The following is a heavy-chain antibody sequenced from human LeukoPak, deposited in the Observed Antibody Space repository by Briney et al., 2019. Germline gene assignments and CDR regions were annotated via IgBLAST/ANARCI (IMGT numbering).Heavy chain of an antibody. J-gene: IGHJ4*02. CDR3: AKVPYYYDSSGYYYVGGFDY. D-gene: IGHD3-22*01. Sequence: GRSLRLSCAASGFTFSSYAMSLVRQAPGKGLEWVSAISGSGGSTYYADSVKGRFTISRDNSKNTLYLQMNSLRAEDTAVYYCAKVPYYYDSSGYYYVGGFDYWGQGTLVTVSS. CDR2: ISGSGGST. V-gene: IGHV3-23*01. CDR1: GFTFSSYA.